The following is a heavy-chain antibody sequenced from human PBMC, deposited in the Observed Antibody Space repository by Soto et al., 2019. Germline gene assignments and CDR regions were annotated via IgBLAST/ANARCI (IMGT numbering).Heavy chain of an antibody. CDR2: ISVSGDTT. CDR1: GFSVSTYS. J-gene: IGHJ4*02. D-gene: IGHD1-26*01. V-gene: IGHV3-23*01. CDR3: ARHAYYRFDC. Sequence: PGGSLRLSCAASGFSVSTYSFAWVRQTPAKGLAWVSGISVSGDTTFYIDSVRGRFTISRDTSKNTLDLQMNSLRPEDTALYYCARHAYYRFDCWGQGTLVTVSS.